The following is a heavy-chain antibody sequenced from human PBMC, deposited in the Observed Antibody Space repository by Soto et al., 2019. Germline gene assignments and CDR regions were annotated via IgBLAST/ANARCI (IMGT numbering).Heavy chain of an antibody. CDR3: ATTILWFGESYYFDY. J-gene: IGHJ4*02. CDR1: GYSFTSYW. Sequence: GESLKISCKGSGYSFTSYWISWVRQMPGKGLEWMGRIDPSDSYTNYSPSFQGHVTISADKSISTAYLQWSSLKASDTAMYYCATTILWFGESYYFDYWGQGTLVTVSS. D-gene: IGHD3-10*01. V-gene: IGHV5-10-1*01. CDR2: IDPSDSYT.